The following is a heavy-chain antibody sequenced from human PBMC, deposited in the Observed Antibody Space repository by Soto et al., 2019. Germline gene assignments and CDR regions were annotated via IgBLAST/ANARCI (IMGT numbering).Heavy chain of an antibody. V-gene: IGHV3-23*01. CDR2: ISGSDGKT. J-gene: IGHJ4*02. CDR1: GFSFASFA. CDR3: AKWSYLVY. Sequence: GGSLRLSCTTSGFSFASFAMTWVRQAPGKGLEWVATISGSDGKTYYADSVKGRFSISRDTSRNTLYLQMNSLRADDTAIYYCAKWSYLVYSGQGTRVTVPS. D-gene: IGHD3-10*01.